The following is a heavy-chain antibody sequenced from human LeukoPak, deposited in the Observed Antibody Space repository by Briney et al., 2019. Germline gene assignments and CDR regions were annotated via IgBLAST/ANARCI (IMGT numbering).Heavy chain of an antibody. J-gene: IGHJ4*02. CDR1: GFTFDDYA. V-gene: IGHV3-9*01. Sequence: GGSLRLSCAASGFTFDDYAMHWVRRAPGKGLEWVSGISWNSGSIGYADSVKGRFTISRDNAKNSLYLQMNSLRAEDTALYYCAKWSGGFYDSSGYPYYFDYWGQGTLVTVSS. CDR2: ISWNSGSI. D-gene: IGHD3-22*01. CDR3: AKWSGGFYDSSGYPYYFDY.